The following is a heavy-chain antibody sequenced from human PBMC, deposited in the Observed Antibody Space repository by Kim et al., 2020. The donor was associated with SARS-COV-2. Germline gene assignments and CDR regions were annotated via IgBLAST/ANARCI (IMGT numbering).Heavy chain of an antibody. V-gene: IGHV3-23*01. J-gene: IGHJ4*02. D-gene: IGHD3-22*01. CDR3: PNALYNDSSGYDYY. CDR2: ISGSGGSP. CDR1: GFTFSSYA. Sequence: GGSLRLSCAASGFTFSSYAMSWVRQAPGKGLEWVSAISGSGGSPYYADPVKGRFTISRANSKTPLYLQMNSRRAEDTACFYCPNALYNDSSGYDYYWGQG.